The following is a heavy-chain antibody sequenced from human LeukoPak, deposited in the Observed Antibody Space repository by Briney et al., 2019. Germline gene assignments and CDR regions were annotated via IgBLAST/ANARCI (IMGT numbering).Heavy chain of an antibody. Sequence: PSETLSLTCTVSGGSISSYYWSWLRQPPGKGLEWLGYIYYSGSTNYNPSLKSRVTISVDTSKNQFSLKLSSVTAADTAVYYCARGRDMVRGVIPHYFDYWGQGTLVTVPS. CDR2: IYYSGST. CDR1: GGSISSYY. V-gene: IGHV4-59*01. CDR3: ARGRDMVRGVIPHYFDY. D-gene: IGHD3-10*01. J-gene: IGHJ4*02.